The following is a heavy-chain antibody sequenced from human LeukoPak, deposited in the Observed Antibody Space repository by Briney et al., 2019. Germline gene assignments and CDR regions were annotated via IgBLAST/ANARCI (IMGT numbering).Heavy chain of an antibody. V-gene: IGHV3-66*01. D-gene: IGHD6-19*01. J-gene: IGHJ4*02. CDR2: IYSGSST. Sequence: PGGSLRLSCAASGFTVSSNYMSWVRQAPGKGLEWVSVIYSGSSTYYADSVKGRFTISRDNSKNTLYLQMNSLRAEDTAVYYCARLADGSGYSLDYWGQGTLVTVSS. CDR1: GFTVSSNY. CDR3: ARLADGSGYSLDY.